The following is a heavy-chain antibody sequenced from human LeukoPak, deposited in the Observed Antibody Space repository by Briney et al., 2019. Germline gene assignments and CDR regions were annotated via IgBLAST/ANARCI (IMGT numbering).Heavy chain of an antibody. J-gene: IGHJ4*02. V-gene: IGHV3-30*02. CDR2: IRYDGSNK. CDR3: AKVQYYYDSSGYFPTDY. D-gene: IGHD3-22*01. CDR1: GFTFSSYG. Sequence: GGSLRLSCAASGFTFSSYGMHWVRQAPGRGLEWVAFIRYDGSNKYYADSVKGRFTISRDNSKNTLYLQMNSLRAEDTAVYYCAKVQYYYDSSGYFPTDYWGQGTPVTVSS.